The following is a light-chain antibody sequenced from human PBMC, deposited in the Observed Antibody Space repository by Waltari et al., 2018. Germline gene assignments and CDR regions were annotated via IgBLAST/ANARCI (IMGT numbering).Light chain of an antibody. CDR1: NIGGRS. CDR2: YNN. J-gene: IGLJ2*01. V-gene: IGLV3-21*04. Sequence: SYVLTQPPSVSVAPGKTATMTCEGNNIGGRSVHWYQQKPGQSPVLVIYYNNERPSGIPARFSGSNSGSTATLTISRVEAGDEADYYCQVWDSSSNHRVFGGGTKLTVL. CDR3: QVWDSSSNHRV.